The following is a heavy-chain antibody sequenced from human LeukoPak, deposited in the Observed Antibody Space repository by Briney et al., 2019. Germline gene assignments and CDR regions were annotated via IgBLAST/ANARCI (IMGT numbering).Heavy chain of an antibody. D-gene: IGHD6-19*01. V-gene: IGHV1-18*01. Sequence: GASVKVSCKASGYTFTSHGISWVRQAPGQGREWMGWISAYNGNTNYAQKLQGRVTMTTDTSTSTAYMELRSLRSDDTAVYYCARAPAGIAVATHSFDPWGQGTLVTVPS. CDR1: GYTFTSHG. J-gene: IGHJ5*02. CDR2: ISAYNGNT. CDR3: ARAPAGIAVATHSFDP.